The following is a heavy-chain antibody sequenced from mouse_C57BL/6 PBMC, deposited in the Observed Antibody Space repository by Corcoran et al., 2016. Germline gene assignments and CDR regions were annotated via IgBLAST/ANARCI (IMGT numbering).Heavy chain of an antibody. V-gene: IGHV1-19*01. D-gene: IGHD4-1*02. J-gene: IGHJ2*01. CDR3: ARSVNWDDGGNFDY. Sequence: EVQLQQSGPVLVKPGASVKMSCKASGYTFTDYYMNWVKQSHGKSLEWIGVINPYNGGTSYNQKFKGKATLTVDKSSSTAYMELNSLTSEDSAVYYCARSVNWDDGGNFDYWGQGTTLTVSS. CDR1: GYTFTDYY. CDR2: INPYNGGT.